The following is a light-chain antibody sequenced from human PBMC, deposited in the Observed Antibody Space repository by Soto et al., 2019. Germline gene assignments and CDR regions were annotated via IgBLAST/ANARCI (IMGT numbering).Light chain of an antibody. CDR1: SSNIGNNY. J-gene: IGLJ1*01. V-gene: IGLV1-51*02. CDR3: GTWDSSLSAYV. Sequence: QSVLTQPPSVSAAPGQKVTISCSGSSSNIGNNYVSWYQQLPGTAPKLLIYENNKRPSGIPDRFSGSKSGTSATLDITGLRTGDXADYYCGTWDSSLSAYVFGTGTKVTVL. CDR2: ENN.